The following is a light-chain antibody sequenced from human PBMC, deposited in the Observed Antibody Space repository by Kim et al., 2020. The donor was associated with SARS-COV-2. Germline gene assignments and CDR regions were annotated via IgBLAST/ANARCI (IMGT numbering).Light chain of an antibody. V-gene: IGLV3-21*04. Sequence: SYELTQPPSVSVAPGKTATMTCGGNNIGSKTLQWYQQKPGQAPVLVIYYNSDRPSGIPERFSGSTSGNTATLTVSRVEAGDEADFYCQVWDSSGDPAGVF. CDR2: YNS. CDR1: NIGSKT. J-gene: IGLJ3*02. CDR3: QVWDSSGDPAGV.